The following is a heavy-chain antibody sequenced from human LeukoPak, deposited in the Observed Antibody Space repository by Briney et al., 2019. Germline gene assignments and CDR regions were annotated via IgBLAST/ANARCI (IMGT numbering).Heavy chain of an antibody. J-gene: IGHJ4*02. Sequence: ASVKVSCKASGYTFTSYGINWVRQATGQGLEWMGWMNPNSGNTGYAQKFQGRVTMTRNTSISTAYMELSSLRSEDTAVYYCARGQTIFSCSGGSCYHPSDYWGQGTLVTVSS. CDR3: ARGQTIFSCSGGSCYHPSDY. D-gene: IGHD2-15*01. CDR2: MNPNSGNT. CDR1: GYTFTSYG. V-gene: IGHV1-8*02.